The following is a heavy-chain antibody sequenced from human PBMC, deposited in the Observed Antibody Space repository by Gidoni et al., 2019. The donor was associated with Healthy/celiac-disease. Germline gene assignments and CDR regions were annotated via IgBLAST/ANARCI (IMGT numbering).Heavy chain of an antibody. V-gene: IGHV4-59*01. J-gene: IGHJ6*04. CDR1: GGSISSYH. CDR3: ARITSSSYYYYYYGMDV. Sequence: QVQLQESGPGLVKPSETLSLTCTVPGGSISSYHWSWIRQPPGKGLEWIGYIYYSGSTNYNPSLKSRVTISVDTSKNQFSLKLSSVTAADTAVYYCARITSSSYYYYYYGMDVWGKGTTVTVSS. D-gene: IGHD6-6*01. CDR2: IYYSGST.